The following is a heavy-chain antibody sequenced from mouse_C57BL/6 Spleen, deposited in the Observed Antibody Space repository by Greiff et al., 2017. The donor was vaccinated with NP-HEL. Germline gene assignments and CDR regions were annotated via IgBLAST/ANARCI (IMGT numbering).Heavy chain of an antibody. CDR1: GFTFTDYY. Sequence: EVKLVESGGGLVQPGGSLSLSCAASGFTFTDYYMSWVRQPPGKALEWLGFIRNKANGYTTEYSASVKGRFTISRDNSQSILYLQMNALRAEDSATYYCARSSSPAWFAYWGQGTLVTVSA. D-gene: IGHD1-1*01. CDR2: IRNKANGYTT. CDR3: ARSSSPAWFAY. J-gene: IGHJ3*01. V-gene: IGHV7-3*01.